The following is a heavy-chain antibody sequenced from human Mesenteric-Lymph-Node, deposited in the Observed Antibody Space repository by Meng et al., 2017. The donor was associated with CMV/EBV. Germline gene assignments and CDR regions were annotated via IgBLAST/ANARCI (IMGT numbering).Heavy chain of an antibody. Sequence: GESLKISCAASGFTFSRYWMTWVRQAPGKGLEWVANIKQDGSEEYYVDSVKGRFTISRDNAKNSLYLQMNNLRADDTAVYYCARVSAGSHFWSSHGKYYFYYYGLDVWGQGTTVTVSS. J-gene: IGHJ6*02. CDR1: GFTFSRYW. D-gene: IGHD3-3*02. CDR3: ARVSAGSHFWSSHGKYYFYYYGLDV. CDR2: IKQDGSEE. V-gene: IGHV3-7*03.